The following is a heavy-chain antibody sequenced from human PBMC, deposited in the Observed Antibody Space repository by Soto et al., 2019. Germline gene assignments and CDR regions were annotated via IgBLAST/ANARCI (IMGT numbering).Heavy chain of an antibody. CDR1: GGSISSGDYY. J-gene: IGHJ4*02. CDR2: IYYSGST. CDR3: AGQEGYCISTSCYHGPGGDDY. Sequence: SETLSLTCTVSGGSISSGDYYWSWIRQPPGKGLEWIGYIYYSGSTYYNPSLKSRVTISVDTSKNQFSLKLSSVTAADTAVYYCAGQEGYCISTSCYHGPGGDDYWGQGTLVTVSS. V-gene: IGHV4-30-4*01. D-gene: IGHD2-2*01.